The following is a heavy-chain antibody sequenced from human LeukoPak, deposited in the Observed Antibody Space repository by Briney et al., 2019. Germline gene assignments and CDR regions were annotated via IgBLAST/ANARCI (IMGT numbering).Heavy chain of an antibody. CDR1: GGSISSYY. CDR3: ARGGGYGDYSNWFDP. V-gene: IGHV4-34*01. Sequence: SETLSLTCTVSGGSISSYYWIWIRQPPGKGLEWIAEISHSGSTNYNPSLRSRATMSVDTSENQFSLKLRSVTAADTAEYYCARGGGYGDYSNWFDPWGQGTLVTVSS. CDR2: ISHSGST. J-gene: IGHJ5*02. D-gene: IGHD4-17*01.